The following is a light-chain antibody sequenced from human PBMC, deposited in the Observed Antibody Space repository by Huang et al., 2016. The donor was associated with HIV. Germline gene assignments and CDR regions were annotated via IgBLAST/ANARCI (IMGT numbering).Light chain of an antibody. Sequence: EIVLTQSPATLSLSPGERATLSCRASQSVSRYLACYQQKPGQAPRLLIYDASNRATGIPARFSGSGSGTDFTLTISSLEPEDFAVYYCQQRSNWFLTFGGGTKVKIK. V-gene: IGKV3-11*01. J-gene: IGKJ4*01. CDR3: QQRSNWFLT. CDR1: QSVSRY. CDR2: DAS.